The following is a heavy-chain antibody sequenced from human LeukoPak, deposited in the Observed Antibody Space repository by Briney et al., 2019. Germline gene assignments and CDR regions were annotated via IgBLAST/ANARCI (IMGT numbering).Heavy chain of an antibody. CDR1: GYTFTGYY. Sequence: GASVKVSCKASGYTFTGYYMHWVRQAPGQGLEWMGWINPNSGGTNYAQKFQGRVTMTRDTSISTAYMELSRLRSDDTAVYYCARGSHNWNYSGFDPWGQGTLVTVSS. J-gene: IGHJ5*02. V-gene: IGHV1-2*02. D-gene: IGHD1-7*01. CDR3: ARGSHNWNYSGFDP. CDR2: INPNSGGT.